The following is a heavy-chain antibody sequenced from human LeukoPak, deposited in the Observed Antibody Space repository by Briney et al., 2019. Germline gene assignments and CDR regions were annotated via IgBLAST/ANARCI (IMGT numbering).Heavy chain of an antibody. CDR3: ARLPKLRLLWFGELLAFDY. J-gene: IGHJ4*02. D-gene: IGHD3-10*01. Sequence: SETLSLTCTVSGGSISSSSYYWGWIRQPPGKGLEWIGSIYYSGSTYYNPSLKSRVTISVDTSKNQFSLKLSSVTAADTAVYYCARLPKLRLLWFGELLAFDYWGQGTLVTVSS. CDR1: GGSISSSSYY. CDR2: IYYSGST. V-gene: IGHV4-39*07.